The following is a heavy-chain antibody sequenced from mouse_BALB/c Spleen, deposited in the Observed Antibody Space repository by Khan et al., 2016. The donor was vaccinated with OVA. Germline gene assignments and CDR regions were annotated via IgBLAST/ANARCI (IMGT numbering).Heavy chain of an antibody. CDR1: GFSLSRYN. CDR3: ARAYYRYDGYYAMDY. D-gene: IGHD2-14*01. CDR2: IWGGGGT. J-gene: IGHJ4*01. Sequence: QMQLEESGPGLVAPSQSLSITCTVSGFSLSRYNVHWVRQPPGKGLEWLGMIWGGGGTDYNSTLKSRLSIRKDNSKSQVLLKMNSLQTDDTVMYYCARAYYRYDGYYAMDYWGQGTSVTVSS. V-gene: IGHV2-6-4*01.